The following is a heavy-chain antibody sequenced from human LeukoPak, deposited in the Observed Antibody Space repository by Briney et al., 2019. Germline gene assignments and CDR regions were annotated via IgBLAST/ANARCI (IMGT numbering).Heavy chain of an antibody. Sequence: ASVKVSCKASGYTFTGYYMHWVRQAPGQGLEWMGRINPNSGGTNYAQKFQGRVTMTRHTSISTAYMELSRLRSDDAAVYYCAREVRSWFGELFMDYFDYWGQGTLVTVSS. CDR2: INPNSGGT. J-gene: IGHJ4*02. CDR1: GYTFTGYY. CDR3: AREVRSWFGELFMDYFDY. V-gene: IGHV1-2*06. D-gene: IGHD3-10*01.